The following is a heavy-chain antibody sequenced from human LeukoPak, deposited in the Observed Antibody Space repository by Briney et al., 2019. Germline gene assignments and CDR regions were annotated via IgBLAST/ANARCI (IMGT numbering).Heavy chain of an antibody. CDR3: ARMGPYYFDSSAYYNWFDP. CDR1: GGSISSSNYY. J-gene: IGHJ5*02. D-gene: IGHD3-22*01. V-gene: IGHV4-39*01. CDR2: VYYSGTT. Sequence: SETLSLTCTVSGGSISSSNYYWGWLRQPPGKGLEWKGLEWIGSVYYSGTTYYNPSLKSRVAISVDTSKNQFSLKLSSVTAADTAVYYCARMGPYYFDSSAYYNWFDPWGQGTLVTVSS.